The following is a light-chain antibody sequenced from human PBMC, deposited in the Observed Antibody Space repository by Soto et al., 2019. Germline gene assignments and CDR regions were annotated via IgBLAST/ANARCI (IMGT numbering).Light chain of an antibody. J-gene: IGKJ1*01. V-gene: IGKV3-15*01. Sequence: EIVLTQSPVTLSLSLGERATLSFRASQSVSSHLAWYQQKPGQAPRLLMYDKSTRATGIPARFSGSGSGTEFTLTISSLQSEDAAVYYCQQYDYWPETFGQGTKVDIK. CDR3: QQYDYWPET. CDR2: DKS. CDR1: QSVSSH.